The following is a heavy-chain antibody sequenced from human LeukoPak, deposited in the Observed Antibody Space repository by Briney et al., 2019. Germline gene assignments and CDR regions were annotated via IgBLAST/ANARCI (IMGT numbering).Heavy chain of an antibody. D-gene: IGHD2-15*01. V-gene: IGHV3-53*01. CDR3: ARDHRYCSGGSCYEAFFDY. CDR2: ISGGGST. J-gene: IGHJ4*02. CDR1: GFIVSNNY. Sequence: GGSLRLSCAASGFIVSNNYMTWVRQAPGKGLEWVSIISGGGSTFYADSVKGRFTISRDTSENTLYLQMKSLRAEDTAVYYCARDHRYCSGGSCYEAFFDYWGQGTLVTVSS.